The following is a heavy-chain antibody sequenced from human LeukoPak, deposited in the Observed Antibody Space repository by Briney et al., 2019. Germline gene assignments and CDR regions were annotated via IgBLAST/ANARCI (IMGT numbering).Heavy chain of an antibody. CDR3: ARGAVAGKMSWFDP. V-gene: IGHV4-59*01. Sequence: SETLSLTCTVSGXSISSYYWSWIRQPPGKGLEWIGYIYYSGSTNCNPSLKSRGTISVDTSKNQLSLKLSSVTAADTAVYYCARGAVAGKMSWFDPWGQGTLVTVSS. D-gene: IGHD6-19*01. CDR1: GXSISSYY. J-gene: IGHJ5*02. CDR2: IYYSGST.